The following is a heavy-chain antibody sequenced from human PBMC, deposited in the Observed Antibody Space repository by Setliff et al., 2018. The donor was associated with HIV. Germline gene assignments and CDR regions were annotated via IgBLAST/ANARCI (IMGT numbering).Heavy chain of an antibody. CDR3: ARQVSGWDAFDI. D-gene: IGHD3-10*01. J-gene: IGHJ3*02. CDR1: GGSFSGYY. V-gene: IGHV4-34*01. CDR2: INHSGST. Sequence: SETLSLTCAVYGGSFSGYYWSWIRQPPGKGLEWVGEINHSGSTNYNPSLKSRVTISVDTSKNQFSLKLSSVTAADTAVYYCARQVSGWDAFDIWGRGTVVTVSS.